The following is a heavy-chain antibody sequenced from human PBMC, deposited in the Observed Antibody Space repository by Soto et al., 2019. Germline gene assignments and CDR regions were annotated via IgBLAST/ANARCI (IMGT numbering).Heavy chain of an antibody. CDR1: GFTFSSYG. CDR2: ISYDGSNK. D-gene: IGHD1-7*01. V-gene: IGHV3-30*18. Sequence: PGGSLRLSCAASGFTFSSYGMHWVRQAPGKGLEWVAVISYDGSNKYYADSVKGRFTISRDNSKNTLYLQMNSLRAEDTAVYYCAKEAELNYVQEGVLYFDYWGQGTLVTVAS. J-gene: IGHJ4*02. CDR3: AKEAELNYVQEGVLYFDY.